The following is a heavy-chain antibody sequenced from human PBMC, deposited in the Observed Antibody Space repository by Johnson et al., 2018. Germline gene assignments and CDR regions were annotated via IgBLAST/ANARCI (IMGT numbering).Heavy chain of an antibody. CDR2: ISWNSGSI. V-gene: IGHV3-9*01. CDR1: GFTFDDYA. CDR3: AREIRGGNSAQYFQH. D-gene: IGHD4-23*01. Sequence: EVQLVESGGGLVQPGGSLRLSCAASGFTFDDYAMHWVRQAPGKGLEGVSGISWNSGSIGYADSVKGRFTISRDNSKNTLYLQMNSLRAEDTAVYYCAREIRGGNSAQYFQHWGQGTLVTVSS. J-gene: IGHJ1*01.